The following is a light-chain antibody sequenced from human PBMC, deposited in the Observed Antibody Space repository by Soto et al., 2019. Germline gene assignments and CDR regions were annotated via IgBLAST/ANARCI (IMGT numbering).Light chain of an antibody. CDR3: QQYIHYPWT. J-gene: IGKJ1*01. CDR1: QSIGNW. CDR2: GPS. Sequence: DTQMTQSPSTLSAYVGDRVTITCRASQSIGNWLAWYQQKPGKAPKVLIDGPSGLESGDPSRFSGSGSGTEFTLTISSLQPDDFATYYCQQYIHYPWTVAQGTRVGIK. V-gene: IGKV1-5*03.